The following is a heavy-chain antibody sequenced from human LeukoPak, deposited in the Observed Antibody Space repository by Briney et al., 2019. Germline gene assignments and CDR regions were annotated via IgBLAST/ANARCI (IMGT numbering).Heavy chain of an antibody. Sequence: GGSLRLSCAASGFTFSSYGMHWVRQAPGKGLEWVAVIWYDGNNKYYVDSVKGRFTISRDNSKNTLYLQMNSLRAEDTAVYYCARAADSSYNWFDPWGQGTLVTVSS. CDR2: IWYDGNNK. D-gene: IGHD6-13*01. J-gene: IGHJ5*02. CDR3: ARAADSSYNWFDP. CDR1: GFTFSSYG. V-gene: IGHV3-33*01.